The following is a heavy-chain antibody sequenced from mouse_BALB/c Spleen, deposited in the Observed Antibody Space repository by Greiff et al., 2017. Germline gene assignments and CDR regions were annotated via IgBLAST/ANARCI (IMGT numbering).Heavy chain of an antibody. J-gene: IGHJ4*01. V-gene: IGHV5-6-5*01. CDR3: ARDGYYEVVYAMDY. D-gene: IGHD2-3*01. CDR1: GFTFSSYA. CDR2: ISSGGST. Sequence: EVKVVESGGGLVKPGGSLKLSCAASGFTFSSYAMSWVRQTPEKRLEWVASISSGGSTYYPDSVKGRFTISRDNARNILYLQMSSLRSEDTAMYYCARDGYYEVVYAMDYWGQGTSVTVSA.